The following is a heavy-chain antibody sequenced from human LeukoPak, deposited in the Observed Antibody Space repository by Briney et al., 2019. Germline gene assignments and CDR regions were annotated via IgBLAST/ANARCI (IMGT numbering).Heavy chain of an antibody. V-gene: IGHV5-10-1*01. CDR2: IDPSDSYT. J-gene: IGHJ4*02. CDR1: GYSFSTYW. D-gene: IGHD3-22*01. CDR3: AGHRRDYDSSGSFFDY. Sequence: PGESLRIPCKGSGYSFSTYWINWVRQMPGKGLEWMGRIDPSDSYTNYSPSFQGHVTISTDKSISTAYLQWSSLKASDTAMYYCAGHRRDYDSSGSFFDYWGQGTLVTVSS.